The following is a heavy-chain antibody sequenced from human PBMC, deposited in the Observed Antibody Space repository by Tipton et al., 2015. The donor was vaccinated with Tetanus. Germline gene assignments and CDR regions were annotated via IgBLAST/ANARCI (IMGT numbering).Heavy chain of an antibody. J-gene: IGHJ6*02. CDR3: ARDGWRAAMVYYYGMDV. Sequence: QSGPEVKKPGASVKVSCKASGYTFTSYGISWVRQAPGQGLEWMGWISAYNGNTNYAQKLQGRVTMTTDTSTSTAYMELRSLRSGDTAVYYCARDGWRAAMVYYYGMDVWGQGTTVTVSS. CDR1: GYTFTSYG. V-gene: IGHV1-18*01. D-gene: IGHD5-18*01. CDR2: ISAYNGNT.